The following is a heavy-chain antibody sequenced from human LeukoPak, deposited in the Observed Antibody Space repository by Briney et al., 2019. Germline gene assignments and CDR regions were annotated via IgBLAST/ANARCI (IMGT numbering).Heavy chain of an antibody. Sequence: SGGSLRLSCSASGFPFSSYSMHWVRQAPGKGLEYVSAISDSGGSTYYADSVKGRFTISRDNGKNTLYLQMNSLRAEDTAVYYCASYLTSIPSGMDVWGQGTTVTVSS. CDR2: ISDSGGST. J-gene: IGHJ6*02. D-gene: IGHD2/OR15-2a*01. CDR1: GFPFSSYS. V-gene: IGHV3-64*04. CDR3: ASYLTSIPSGMDV.